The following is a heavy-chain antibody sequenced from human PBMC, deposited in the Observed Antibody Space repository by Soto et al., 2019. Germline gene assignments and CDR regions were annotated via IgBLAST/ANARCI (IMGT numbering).Heavy chain of an antibody. V-gene: IGHV4-4*02. CDR2: IYRTGST. Sequence: SETLSLTCAVSGGSFTSNNWWTWVRQPPGQGLEWIGEIYRTGSTNYNPSLKSRVTISLDKSENQFSLKVTSLTAADAAVYYCASRDPGTSVDYWGQGTLVTVSS. J-gene: IGHJ4*02. D-gene: IGHD1-7*01. CDR1: GGSFTSNNW. CDR3: ASRDPGTSVDY.